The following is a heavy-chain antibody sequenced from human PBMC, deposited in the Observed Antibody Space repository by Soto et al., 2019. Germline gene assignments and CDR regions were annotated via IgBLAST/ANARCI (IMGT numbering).Heavy chain of an antibody. J-gene: IGHJ3*02. V-gene: IGHV4-39*01. CDR3: ARHLGYSYGYSDAFDI. CDR2: IYYSGST. Sequence: QLQLQESGPGLVKPSETLSLTCTVSGRSISSSSYYWGWIRQPPGKGLEWIGSIYYSGSTYYNPSLKSRVTISVDTSKNQFSLKLSSVTAADTAVYYCARHLGYSYGYSDAFDIWGQGTMVPVSS. D-gene: IGHD5-18*01. CDR1: GRSISSSSYY.